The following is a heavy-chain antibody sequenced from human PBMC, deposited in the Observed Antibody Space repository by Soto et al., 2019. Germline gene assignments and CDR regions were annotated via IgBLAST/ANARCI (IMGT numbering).Heavy chain of an antibody. J-gene: IGHJ6*03. Sequence: SLRLSCAASGFTFSSYGMHWVRQAPGKGLEWVAVISYDGSNKYYADSVKGRFTISRDNSKNTLYLQMNSLRAEDTAVYYCAKELSCSGGSCRSQYYYYYMDAWGKGTTVTVSS. CDR2: ISYDGSNK. V-gene: IGHV3-30*18. D-gene: IGHD2-15*01. CDR1: GFTFSSYG. CDR3: AKELSCSGGSCRSQYYYYYMDA.